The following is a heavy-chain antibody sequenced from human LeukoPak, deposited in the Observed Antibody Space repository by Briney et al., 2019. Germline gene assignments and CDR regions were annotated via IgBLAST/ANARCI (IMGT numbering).Heavy chain of an antibody. V-gene: IGHV1-46*01. Sequence: ASVKVSCKASGYTFTSYYIHWVRQAPGQGLEWMGIINPSGGSTSYAQKFQGRVTMTRDTSTSTVYMELSSLRSEDTAVYYGVSTVTPDNYFDYWGKGTLVTVSS. CDR1: GYTFTSYY. CDR2: INPSGGST. D-gene: IGHD4-17*01. J-gene: IGHJ4*02. CDR3: VSTVTPDNYFDY.